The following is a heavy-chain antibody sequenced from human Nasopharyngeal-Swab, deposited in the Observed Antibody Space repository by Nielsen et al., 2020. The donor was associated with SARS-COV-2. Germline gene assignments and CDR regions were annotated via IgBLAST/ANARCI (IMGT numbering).Heavy chain of an antibody. CDR2: ISGSGGST. Sequence: GESLKISCAASGFTFSTYAMYWVRQPPAKGLEWVSIISGSGGSTYYADSVKGRFTISRDNSKNTLYLQMNSLRAEDTAVYYCARDPDRYWYAIDSWGQGALVTVSS. CDR3: ARDPDRYWYAIDS. J-gene: IGHJ4*02. CDR1: GFTFSTYA. V-gene: IGHV3-23*01. D-gene: IGHD2-8*02.